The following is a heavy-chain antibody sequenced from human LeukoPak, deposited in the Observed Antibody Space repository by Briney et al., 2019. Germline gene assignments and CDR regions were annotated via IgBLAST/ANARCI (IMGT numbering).Heavy chain of an antibody. CDR1: GFTFSNYW. D-gene: IGHD2-8*01. CDR2: LNNDGNST. CDR3: ARGGVHGYNFYYYMDV. J-gene: IGHJ6*03. Sequence: GGSLRLSCAASGFTFSNYWMHWVRQAPGKGLVWVSRLNNDGNSTSFADSVKGRFAISRDNAKSTLFLQMNSLRAEDTAVYYCARGGVHGYNFYYYMDVWGKGTTVTVSS. V-gene: IGHV3-74*01.